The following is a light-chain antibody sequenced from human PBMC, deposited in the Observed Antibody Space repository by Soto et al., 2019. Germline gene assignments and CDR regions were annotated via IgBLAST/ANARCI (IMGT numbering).Light chain of an antibody. Sequence: DIQMTQSPSTLSASVGDRVTIACRASQSISSWLAWYQQKPGKAAKLLIYMASIVESGVPSRFSGSGSGTAFTVTISCLQPDDFATYYCQQYNTYSTVGQGTKVEVK. V-gene: IGKV1-5*03. J-gene: IGKJ1*01. CDR3: QQYNTYST. CDR1: QSISSW. CDR2: MAS.